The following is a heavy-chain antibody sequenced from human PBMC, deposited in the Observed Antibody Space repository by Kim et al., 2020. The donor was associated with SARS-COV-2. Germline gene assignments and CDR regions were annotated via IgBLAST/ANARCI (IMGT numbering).Heavy chain of an antibody. J-gene: IGHJ6*02. CDR3: ATERTLFCSGGTCYSKYYYYGMDV. D-gene: IGHD2-15*01. CDR2: IYYSGST. CDR1: GGSISSGGYY. V-gene: IGHV4-31*03. Sequence: SETLSLTCTVSGGSISSGGYYWSWIRQHPGKGLEWIGYIYYSGSTYYNPSLKSRVTISVDTSKNQFSLKLSSVTAADTAVYYCATERTLFCSGGTCYSKYYYYGMDVWGQGTTVTVSS.